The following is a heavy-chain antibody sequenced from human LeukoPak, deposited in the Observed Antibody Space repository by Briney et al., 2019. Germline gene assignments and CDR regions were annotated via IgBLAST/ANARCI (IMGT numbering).Heavy chain of an antibody. CDR1: GYTFTNYG. CDR3: ARDGGGLNDIHADY. Sequence: ASVKVSCKTSGYTFTNYGISWVRQAPGQGLEWMGWINPNSGGTNYAQKFQGRVTMTRDTSISTAYMELSRLRSDDTAVYYCARDGGGLNDIHADYWGQGTLVTVSS. V-gene: IGHV1-2*02. CDR2: INPNSGGT. J-gene: IGHJ4*02. D-gene: IGHD3-9*01.